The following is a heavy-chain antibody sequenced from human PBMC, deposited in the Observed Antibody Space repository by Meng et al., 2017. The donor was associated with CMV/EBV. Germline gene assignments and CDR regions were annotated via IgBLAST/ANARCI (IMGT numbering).Heavy chain of an antibody. Sequence: GGSLRLSCAASGFTVSSNYMSWVRQAPGKGLEWVSVIYSGGSTYYADSVKGRFTISRDNSKNTLYLQMNSLRAEDTAVYYCARSMRDIVVVPAAIRPHYFDYWGQGTLVTVSS. CDR1: GFTVSSNY. D-gene: IGHD2-2*02. J-gene: IGHJ4*02. V-gene: IGHV3-66*02. CDR2: IYSGGST. CDR3: ARSMRDIVVVPAAIRPHYFDY.